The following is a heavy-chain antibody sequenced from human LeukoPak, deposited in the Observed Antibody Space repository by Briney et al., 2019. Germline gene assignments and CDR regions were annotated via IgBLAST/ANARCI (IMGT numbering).Heavy chain of an antibody. V-gene: IGHV3-66*01. J-gene: IGHJ3*02. D-gene: IGHD5-24*01. CDR3: AKEMATMNAFDI. CDR1: GFTVSSSY. Sequence: GGSLRLSCEASGFTVSSSYMSWVRRAPGKGLEWVSVIYSGGSADYKDSVKDRFIISRDNSKNTLYLQMNSLRAEDTAVYYCAKEMATMNAFDIWGQGTMVTVSS. CDR2: IYSGGSA.